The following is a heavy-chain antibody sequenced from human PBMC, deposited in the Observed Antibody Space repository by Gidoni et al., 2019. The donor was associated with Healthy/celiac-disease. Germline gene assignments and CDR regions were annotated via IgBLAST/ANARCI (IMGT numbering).Heavy chain of an antibody. Sequence: EVQLVESGGGLVKPGGSLRLSCAASGFTFSSHSMNWVRQAPGKGLEWVSSISSSSSYIYYADSVKGRFTISRDNAKNSLYLQMNSLRAEDTAVYYCARVYYDSSGYYSFFDYWGQGTLVTVSS. J-gene: IGHJ4*02. CDR1: GFTFSSHS. V-gene: IGHV3-21*01. CDR2: ISSSSSYI. D-gene: IGHD3-22*01. CDR3: ARVYYDSSGYYSFFDY.